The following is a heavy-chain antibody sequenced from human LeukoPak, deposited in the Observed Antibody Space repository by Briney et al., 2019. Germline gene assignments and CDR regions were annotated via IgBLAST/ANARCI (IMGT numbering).Heavy chain of an antibody. CDR2: ISYDGSNK. V-gene: IGHV3-30*18. CDR3: AKEGNDQGYFDY. CDR1: GFTFSSYG. Sequence: GGSLRLSCAASGFTFSSYGMHWVRQAPGKGLEWVAVISYDGSNKYYADSVKGRFTLSRDNSKNTLSLQMNSLRAEDTAVYYCAKEGNDQGYFDYWGQGTLVTVSS. D-gene: IGHD2-2*01. J-gene: IGHJ4*02.